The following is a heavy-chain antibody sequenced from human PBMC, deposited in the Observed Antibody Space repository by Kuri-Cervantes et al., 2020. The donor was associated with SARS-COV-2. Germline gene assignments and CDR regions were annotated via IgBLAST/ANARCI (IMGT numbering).Heavy chain of an antibody. CDR1: GFTFSSYD. J-gene: IGHJ4*02. D-gene: IGHD1-26*01. CDR3: ASDGSGSYYPPFDY. CDR2: IGTAGDT. V-gene: IGHV3-13*04. Sequence: GGSLRLSCAASGFTFSSYDMHWVRQATGKGLEWVSAIGTAGDTYYPGSVKGRFTISRDNAKNSLYLQMNSLRAEDTAVYYCASDGSGSYYPPFDYWGQGTLVTVSS.